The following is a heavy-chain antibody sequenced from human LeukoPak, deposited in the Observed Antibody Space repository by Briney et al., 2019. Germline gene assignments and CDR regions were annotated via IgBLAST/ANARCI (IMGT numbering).Heavy chain of an antibody. CDR2: IGATSGTT. J-gene: IGHJ4*02. D-gene: IGHD1-1*01. Sequence: GGSLSLSCAPSGFTFRSYAMSWVRQAPGEGLEWVSSIGATSGTTYYADSVKGRFTISRDNSQNTLYLQMNGLRAEDTAVYYCAKALSYWNYFDYWGQGTLVTVSS. V-gene: IGHV3-23*01. CDR3: AKALSYWNYFDY. CDR1: GFTFRSYA.